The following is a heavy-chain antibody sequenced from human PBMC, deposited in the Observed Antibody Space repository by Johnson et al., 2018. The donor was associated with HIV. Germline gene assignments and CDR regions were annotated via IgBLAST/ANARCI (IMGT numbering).Heavy chain of an antibody. J-gene: IGHJ3*02. D-gene: IGHD2/OR15-2a*01. CDR3: AREKIVQGGAFDI. Sequence: VQLVESGGGLVQPGGSLRLSCEASAFTFSNAWMSWVRQAPGKGLEWVSSIGGSWGSTYYADSVKGRFTISRDNSKNTLFLQMNRLSAEDTAVYSCAREKIVQGGAFDIWGQGTVVTVSS. CDR2: IGGSWGST. V-gene: IGHV3-23*04. CDR1: AFTFSNAW.